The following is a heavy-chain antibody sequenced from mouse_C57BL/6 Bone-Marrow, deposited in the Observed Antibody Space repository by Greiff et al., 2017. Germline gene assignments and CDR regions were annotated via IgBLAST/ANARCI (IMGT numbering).Heavy chain of an antibody. Sequence: QVQLKQPGAELVRPGSSVKLSCKASGYTFTSYWMHWVKQRPIQGLEWIGNIDPSDSETHYNQKFKDKATLTVDKSSSTAYMNLSSLTSEDSAVYYCARSRVLLRYPLDYWGQGTTLTVSS. CDR2: IDPSDSET. CDR3: ARSRVLLRYPLDY. V-gene: IGHV1-52*01. CDR1: GYTFTSYW. D-gene: IGHD1-1*01. J-gene: IGHJ2*01.